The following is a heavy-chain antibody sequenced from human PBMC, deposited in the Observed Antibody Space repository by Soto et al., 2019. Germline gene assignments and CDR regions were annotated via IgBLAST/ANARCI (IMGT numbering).Heavy chain of an antibody. V-gene: IGHV4-59*01. CDR1: GGSISSYY. Sequence: PSETLSLTCTVSGGSISSYYWSWIRQPPGRGLEWIGYAYYSGTTVYNPSLKSRVSISVDTSKKYVSLRLNSVTAADTAVYYCAGWSALTQYYFDSWGHGTLVTVSS. J-gene: IGHJ4*01. D-gene: IGHD3-3*01. CDR2: AYYSGTT. CDR3: AGWSALTQYYFDS.